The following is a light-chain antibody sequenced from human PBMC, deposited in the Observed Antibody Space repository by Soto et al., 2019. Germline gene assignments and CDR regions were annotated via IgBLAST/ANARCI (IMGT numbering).Light chain of an antibody. Sequence: QSALTQPASVSGSPGQSITISCTGTSSDVGGYNYVSWYQQHPGKAPKLMIYEVSNRHSGVSNRFSASNSGNTASLTISGLEGEDEADYYCSSYRSSSTRVFGGGTELTVL. CDR2: EVS. V-gene: IGLV2-14*01. CDR3: SSYRSSSTRV. J-gene: IGLJ3*02. CDR1: SSDVGGYNY.